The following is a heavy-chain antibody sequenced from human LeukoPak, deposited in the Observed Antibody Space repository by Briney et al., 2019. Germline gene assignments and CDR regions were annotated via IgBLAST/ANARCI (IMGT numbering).Heavy chain of an antibody. CDR1: GFTFSSYA. V-gene: IGHV3-23*01. Sequence: PGGSLRLSCAASGFTFSSYALSWVRQAPGKGLEWVSAISGSGSYTYYADSVKGRFTISRDNSKSTVYLQMNSLRAEDTAVYYCAKYISGWYLDSWGQGTLVTVSS. D-gene: IGHD6-19*01. CDR3: AKYISGWYLDS. CDR2: ISGSGSYT. J-gene: IGHJ4*02.